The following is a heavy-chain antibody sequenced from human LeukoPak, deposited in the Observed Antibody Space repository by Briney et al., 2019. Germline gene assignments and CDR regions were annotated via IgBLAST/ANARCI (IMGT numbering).Heavy chain of an antibody. CDR2: ISGSGGST. CDR1: GFTFSGYA. CDR3: AKAPIAVVYNWFDP. Sequence: PGGSLRLSCAASGFTFSGYAMSWVRQAPGKGLEWVSAISGSGGSTYYADSVKGRFTISRDNSKNTLYLQMNSLRAEDTAVYYCAKAPIAVVYNWFDPWGQGTLVTVSS. V-gene: IGHV3-23*01. J-gene: IGHJ5*02. D-gene: IGHD6-19*01.